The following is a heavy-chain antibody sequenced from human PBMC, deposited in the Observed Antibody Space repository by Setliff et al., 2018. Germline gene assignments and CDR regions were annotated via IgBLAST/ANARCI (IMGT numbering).Heavy chain of an antibody. CDR3: AREGVDTRSSTDYRYYMDV. V-gene: IGHV1-18*01. CDR1: GYTFTSYG. D-gene: IGHD5-18*01. Sequence: GASVKVSCKASGYTFTSYGISWVRQAPGQGLDWMGWISAYNGNTNYVQKLQGRVTMTTDTSTSTAYMELSSLTSDDTAVYYCAREGVDTRSSTDYRYYMDVWGKGTTVTVSS. J-gene: IGHJ6*03. CDR2: ISAYNGNT.